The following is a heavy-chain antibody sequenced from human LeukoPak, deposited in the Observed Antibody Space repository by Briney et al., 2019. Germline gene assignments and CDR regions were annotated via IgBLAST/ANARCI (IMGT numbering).Heavy chain of an antibody. D-gene: IGHD3-10*01. CDR1: GDCISSCGYY. Sequence: SQTLSLACTIPGDCISSCGYYWSWIRDHPRKHLKWIRYSYYSGGTAYNPSLKSRVTISVATSKNQFSLKLSSVTAAQTAVYFCARDSYYYGSGSYCLDYGGRGTGVTVFS. V-gene: IGHV4-31*03. J-gene: IGHJ4*02. CDR2: SYYSGGT. CDR3: ARDSYYYGSGSYCLDY.